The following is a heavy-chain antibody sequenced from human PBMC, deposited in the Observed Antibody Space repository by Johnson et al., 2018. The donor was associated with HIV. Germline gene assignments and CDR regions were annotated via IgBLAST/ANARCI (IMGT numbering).Heavy chain of an antibody. CDR2: ISYDGSNK. J-gene: IGHJ3*02. CDR3: AGSFSSLDAFDS. CDR1: GFTFSSYA. D-gene: IGHD2-2*01. Sequence: QVQLVESGGGVVQPGRSLRLSCAASGFTFSSYAMHWVRQAPGKGLEWVAVISYDGSNKYYADSVKGRFTISRDNSKNTLYLQMNSLRADDTAVYYCAGSFSSLDAFDSWCQGTMVTVSS. V-gene: IGHV3-30*04.